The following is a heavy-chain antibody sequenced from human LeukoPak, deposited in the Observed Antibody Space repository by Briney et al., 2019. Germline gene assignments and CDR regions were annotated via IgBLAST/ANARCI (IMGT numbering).Heavy chain of an antibody. CDR1: GYTFTDYY. D-gene: IGHD6-13*01. Sequence: ASVKVSCMASGYTFTDYYMHWVRQAPGQGLEWMGWVNGNTGATLYAQKFQGRVTMTRDTSISTAYMELSRLRSDDTAVYYCARDYSRTYYFDYWGQGTLVTVSS. J-gene: IGHJ4*02. V-gene: IGHV1-2*02. CDR2: VNGNTGAT. CDR3: ARDYSRTYYFDY.